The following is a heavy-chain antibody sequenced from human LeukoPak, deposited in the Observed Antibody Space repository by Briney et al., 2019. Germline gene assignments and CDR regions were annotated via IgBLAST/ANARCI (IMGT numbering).Heavy chain of an antibody. CDR3: ARVFGAMVRGVIARLSFDY. CDR1: GNYW. V-gene: IGHV3-7*03. CDR2: IKQDGSEK. D-gene: IGHD3-10*01. J-gene: IGHJ4*02. Sequence: GGSLRLSCAASGNYWMHWVRQAPGKGLEWVANIKQDGSEKYYVDSVKGRFTISRDNAKNSLYLQMNSLRAEDTAVYYCARVFGAMVRGVIARLSFDYWGQGTLVTVSS.